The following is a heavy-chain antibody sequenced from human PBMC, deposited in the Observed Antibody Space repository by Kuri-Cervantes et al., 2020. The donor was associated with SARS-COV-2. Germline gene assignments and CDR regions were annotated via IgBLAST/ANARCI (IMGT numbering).Heavy chain of an antibody. D-gene: IGHD6-13*01. CDR2: MNPNSGNT. Sequence: ASVKNSCKASGYTFTSYDINWVRQATGQGLEWMGLMNPNSGNTGYAQKFQGRVTITRNTSISTAYMELSSLRSEDTAVYYCARTRIAAAGTIDYWGQGALVTVSS. CDR1: GYTFTSYD. V-gene: IGHV1-8*03. CDR3: ARTRIAAAGTIDY. J-gene: IGHJ4*02.